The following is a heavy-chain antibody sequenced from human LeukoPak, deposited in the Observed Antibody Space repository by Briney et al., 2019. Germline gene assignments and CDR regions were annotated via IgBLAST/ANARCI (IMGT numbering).Heavy chain of an antibody. J-gene: IGHJ3*02. V-gene: IGHV4-34*01. CDR1: GGSFSGYY. CDR3: ARQQQLDDAFDI. CDR2: INHSGST. Sequence: SETLSLTCAVYGGSFSGYYWSWIRQPPGKGLEWIGEINHSGSTNYNPSLKSRVTISVDTSKNQFSLKLSSVTAADTAVYYCARQQQLDDAFDIWGQGTMVTVSS. D-gene: IGHD6-13*01.